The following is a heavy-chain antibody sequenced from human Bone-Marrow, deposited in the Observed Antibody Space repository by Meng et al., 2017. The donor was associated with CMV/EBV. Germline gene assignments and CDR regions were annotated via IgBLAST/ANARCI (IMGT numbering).Heavy chain of an antibody. CDR2: ISYDGSNK. CDR3: ARDPSREDCSGGSCYYYYYGMDV. V-gene: IGHV3-30*04. CDR1: GGTFSSYA. J-gene: IGHJ6*02. Sequence: SCKASGGTFSSYAMHWVRQAPGKGLEWVAVISYDGSNKYYADSVKGRFTISRDNSKNTLYLQMNSLRAEDTAVYYCARDPSREDCSGGSCYYYYYGMDVWGQGTMVTVSS. D-gene: IGHD2-15*01.